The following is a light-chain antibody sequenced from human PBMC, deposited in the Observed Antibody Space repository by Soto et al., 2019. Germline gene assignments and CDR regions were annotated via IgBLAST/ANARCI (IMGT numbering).Light chain of an antibody. J-gene: IGKJ1*01. CDR1: QSLSSSY. Sequence: IVLTQSPGTLSLSAGEIATLSFRASQSLSSSYLAWYQQKPGQAPRLLIYDASNRATGIPARFSGSGSGTDFTLTISSLEPDDFAVYYCQQRSNWPQTFGQGTKVDIK. V-gene: IGKV3D-20*02. CDR3: QQRSNWPQT. CDR2: DAS.